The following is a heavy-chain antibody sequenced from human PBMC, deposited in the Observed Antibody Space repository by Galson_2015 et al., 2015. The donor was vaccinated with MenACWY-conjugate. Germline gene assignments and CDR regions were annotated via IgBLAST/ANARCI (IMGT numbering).Heavy chain of an antibody. CDR3: AKDIKSNAWPAWADAFHI. D-gene: IGHD3-16*01. V-gene: IGHV3-9*01. Sequence: SLRLSCAASGFTFDDYAMHWVRQAPGKGLEWVSGINWNSYSVGYAASVKGRFTISRDNAKNSLYLQMNSLRAEDTALYYCAKDIKSNAWPAWADAFHIWGLGTMVTVSS. CDR1: GFTFDDYA. CDR2: INWNSYSV. J-gene: IGHJ3*02.